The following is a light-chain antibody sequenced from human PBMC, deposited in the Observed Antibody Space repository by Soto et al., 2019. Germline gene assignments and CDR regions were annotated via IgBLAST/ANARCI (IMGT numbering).Light chain of an antibody. Sequence: EIVLTQSPATLSLSPGERATLSCRASRSVSSYLAWYQKKPGQPPRLLIYDASNRATDIPARFSGSGSGRDFTLTISSLAPEDFAIYYCQQRDSWPLTFGGGTKVEIK. CDR2: DAS. CDR1: RSVSSY. V-gene: IGKV3-11*02. CDR3: QQRDSWPLT. J-gene: IGKJ4*01.